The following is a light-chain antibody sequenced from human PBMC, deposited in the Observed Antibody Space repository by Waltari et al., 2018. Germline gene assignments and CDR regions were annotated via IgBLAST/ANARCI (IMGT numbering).Light chain of an antibody. Sequence: DIVMTQSPEYLDVFLGERATIKCKYSQILLLLSNNGFYLAWYQQKPGQSPKLLVHWASTLESGVPDRFSGSGSGREFTLTISSLQAEDVAVYYCQQYYSIPYTFGQGTRLEIK. CDR2: WAS. CDR1: QILLLLSNNGFY. V-gene: IGKV4-1*01. J-gene: IGKJ2*01. CDR3: QQYYSIPYT.